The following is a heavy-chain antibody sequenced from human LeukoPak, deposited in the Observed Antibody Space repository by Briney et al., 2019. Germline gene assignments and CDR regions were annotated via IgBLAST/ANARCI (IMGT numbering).Heavy chain of an antibody. Sequence: GGSLRLSCAASGFTFSGYGMHWVRQAPGKGLEWVAFVRYDGNNKYYADSVKGRFTISRDNSKNTLFLQMNSLRAEDTAVYYCAKVALLYNDFRIDYRGQGTLVTVSS. CDR1: GFTFSGYG. J-gene: IGHJ4*02. CDR2: VRYDGNNK. D-gene: IGHD2/OR15-2a*01. V-gene: IGHV3-30*02. CDR3: AKVALLYNDFRIDY.